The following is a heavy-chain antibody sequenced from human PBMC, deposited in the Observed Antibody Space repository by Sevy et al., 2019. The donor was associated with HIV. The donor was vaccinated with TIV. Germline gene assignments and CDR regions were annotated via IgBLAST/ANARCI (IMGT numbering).Heavy chain of an antibody. CDR1: GGSISSYY. J-gene: IGHJ5*02. CDR2: IYYSGST. Sequence: SETPSLTCTVSGGSISSYYWSWIRQPPGKGLEWIGYIYYSGSTNYNPSLKSRVTISVDTSKNQFSLKLSSVTAADTAVYYCARGVPYYDFWSGYYSGIGWFDPWGQGTLVTVSS. CDR3: ARGVPYYDFWSGYYSGIGWFDP. D-gene: IGHD3-3*01. V-gene: IGHV4-59*01.